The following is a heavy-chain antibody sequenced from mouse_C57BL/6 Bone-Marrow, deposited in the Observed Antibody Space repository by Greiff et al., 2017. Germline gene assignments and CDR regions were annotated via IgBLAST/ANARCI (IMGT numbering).Heavy chain of an antibody. CDR3: ESWIYGPVDY. CDR2: IDPANGNT. V-gene: IGHV14-3*01. CDR1: GFNITNNS. Sequence: VQLQQSVAELVRPGASVKLSCTASGFNITNNSMHWVKQRPEQGLEWIGSIDPANGNTKYAAKFQGKATITAYTSSNTAYLQLSSLNSEDTAIYYWESWIYGPVDYWGHSATLSVSS. D-gene: IGHD1-1*01. J-gene: IGHJ2*01.